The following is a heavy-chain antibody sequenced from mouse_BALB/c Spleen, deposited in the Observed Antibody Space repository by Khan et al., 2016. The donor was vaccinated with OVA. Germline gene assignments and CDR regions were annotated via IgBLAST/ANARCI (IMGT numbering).Heavy chain of an antibody. CDR3: TREGVGGSSFAY. CDR1: GYTFTNYW. V-gene: IGHV1-69*02. J-gene: IGHJ3*01. Sequence: QVQLKESGTELVRPGASVKLSCKASGYTFTNYWINRVKQRPGQGLEWIGNIYPSDSYTNYHQKFKDKATLTVDKSSSTAYMQLSSPTSEDSAVYYCTREGVGGSSFAYWGQGTLVTVSA. D-gene: IGHD1-1*02. CDR2: IYPSDSYT.